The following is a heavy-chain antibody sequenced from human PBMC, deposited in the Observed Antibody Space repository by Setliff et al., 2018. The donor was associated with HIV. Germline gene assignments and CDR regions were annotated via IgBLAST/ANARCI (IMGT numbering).Heavy chain of an antibody. D-gene: IGHD3-22*01. CDR1: GFTFSGYE. Sequence: GGSLRLSCAASGFTFSGYEMHWVRQVTGKGLEWVSAIGTAGDTYYPGSVKGRFIISRENAKNSMYLQMNSLRAGDTAVYYCVREAHDSNNMGAFDIWGQGTMVTVSS. CDR3: VREAHDSNNMGAFDI. V-gene: IGHV3-13*01. CDR2: IGTAGDT. J-gene: IGHJ3*02.